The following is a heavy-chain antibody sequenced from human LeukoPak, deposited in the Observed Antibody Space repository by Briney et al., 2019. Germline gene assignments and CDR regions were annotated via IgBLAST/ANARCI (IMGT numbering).Heavy chain of an antibody. D-gene: IGHD6-19*01. CDR3: AREGNSSGWDFDY. CDR1: GHTFTHYG. V-gene: IGHV7-4-1*02. Sequence: ASVKVSCKASGHTFTHYGMNWVRQAPGQGLEWMGWINTNTGNPTYARGFTGRFVFSLGTSVSTAYLQISSLQPEDTAVYFCAREGNSSGWDFDYWGQGTLVTVSS. J-gene: IGHJ4*02. CDR2: INTNTGNP.